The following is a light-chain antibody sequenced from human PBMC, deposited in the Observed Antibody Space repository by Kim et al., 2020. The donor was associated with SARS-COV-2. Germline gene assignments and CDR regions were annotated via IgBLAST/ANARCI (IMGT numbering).Light chain of an antibody. CDR1: QSISNW. CDR2: DAS. J-gene: IGKJ2*01. V-gene: IGKV1-5*01. CDR3: QQYDSYST. Sequence: LSASVGDRVTITCRASQSISNWLAWYQQKPGKAPNLLILDASSLKSGVPSRFSGSGSGTEFTLTISSLQPDDFATYYCQQYDSYSTFGQGTKLEI.